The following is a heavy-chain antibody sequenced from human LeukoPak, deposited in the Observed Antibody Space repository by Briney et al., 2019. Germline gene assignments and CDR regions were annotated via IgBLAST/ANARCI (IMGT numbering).Heavy chain of an antibody. Sequence: GGSLRLSCSASGFTFSSYAMHWVRQAPGKGLEYVSAITADGVATYYADSVKGRFTISRDNSKNTLYLQMSNLRTEDTAVYYCVKRTAGSGSPPFDYWGQGTLVTVSS. CDR2: ITADGVAT. J-gene: IGHJ4*02. V-gene: IGHV3-64D*06. D-gene: IGHD3-10*01. CDR3: VKRTAGSGSPPFDY. CDR1: GFTFSSYA.